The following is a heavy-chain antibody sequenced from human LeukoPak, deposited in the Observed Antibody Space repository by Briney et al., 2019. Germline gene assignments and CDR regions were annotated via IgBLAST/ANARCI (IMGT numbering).Heavy chain of an antibody. Sequence: SETLPLTCAVYGGSFSGYYWSWIRQPPGKGLEWIGEINHSGSTNYNPSLRSRVTISVDTSKNQFSLKLSSVTAADTAVHYCARGRYNWNVIYYFDYWGQGTLVTVSS. J-gene: IGHJ4*02. V-gene: IGHV4-34*01. D-gene: IGHD1-20*01. CDR1: GGSFSGYY. CDR2: INHSGST. CDR3: ARGRYNWNVIYYFDY.